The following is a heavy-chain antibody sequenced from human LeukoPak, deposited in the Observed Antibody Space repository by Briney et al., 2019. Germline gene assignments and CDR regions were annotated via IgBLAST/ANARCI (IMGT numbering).Heavy chain of an antibody. CDR2: INPNSGGT. V-gene: IGHV1-2*02. J-gene: IGHJ6*02. CDR1: GYTFTGYY. Sequence: ASVKVSCKASGYTFTGYYMHWVRQAPGQGLEWMGWINPNSGGTNYAQKLQGRVTMTTDTSTSTAYMELRSLRSDDTAVYYCARDLVVAATPYYYYGMDVWGQGTTVTVSS. D-gene: IGHD2-15*01. CDR3: ARDLVVAATPYYYYGMDV.